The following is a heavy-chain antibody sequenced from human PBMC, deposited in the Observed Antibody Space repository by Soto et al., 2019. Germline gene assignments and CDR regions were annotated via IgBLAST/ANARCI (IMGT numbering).Heavy chain of an antibody. J-gene: IGHJ4*02. CDR2: ISGSGGST. Sequence: EVQLLESGGGLVQPGGSLRLSCAASGFTFSSYAMSWVRQAPGKGLEWVSAISGSGGSTYYADSVKGRFTISRDNSKNTLYLQMSSLRAEDTAVYYCAKDRGRYGGNSVSDYWGQGTLVTVSS. V-gene: IGHV3-23*01. CDR3: AKDRGRYGGNSVSDY. D-gene: IGHD4-17*01. CDR1: GFTFSSYA.